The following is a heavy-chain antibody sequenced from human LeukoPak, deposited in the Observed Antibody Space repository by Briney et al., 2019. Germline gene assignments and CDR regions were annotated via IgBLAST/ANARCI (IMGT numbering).Heavy chain of an antibody. CDR3: AKDNYDKVRYLDKVFDY. D-gene: IGHD3-9*01. Sequence: GGSLRLSCAASGFTFSSNGMHWVRQAPGKGLEWVAVISYGGSNEYYADSVKGRFTISRDNSKNTVYLQMNRLRAEDTAVYYCAKDNYDKVRYLDKVFDYWGQGTLVTVSS. J-gene: IGHJ4*02. V-gene: IGHV3-30*18. CDR2: ISYGGSNE. CDR1: GFTFSSNG.